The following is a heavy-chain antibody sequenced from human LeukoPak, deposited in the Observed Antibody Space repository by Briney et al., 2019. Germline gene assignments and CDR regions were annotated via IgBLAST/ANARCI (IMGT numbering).Heavy chain of an antibody. Sequence: GGSLRLSCAASGFIFSSNYMTWVRQAPGKGLEWVSVIFSGGSTYYADSVKGRVTISRDNSKNTLYLQMNNLRGEDTAVYYCARVGPTRSDFDYWGQGTLVTVSS. CDR1: GFIFSSNY. J-gene: IGHJ4*02. V-gene: IGHV3-53*01. D-gene: IGHD1-26*01. CDR2: IFSGGST. CDR3: ARVGPTRSDFDY.